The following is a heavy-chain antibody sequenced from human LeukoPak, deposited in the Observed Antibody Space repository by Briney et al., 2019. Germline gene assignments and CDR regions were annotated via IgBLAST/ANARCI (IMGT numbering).Heavy chain of an antibody. V-gene: IGHV3-30*18. Sequence: GGSLRLSCAASGFTFSNYGMHWVRQAPGKGLEWVAVISYDGSDKYYTDSVKGRFTISRDNSKNTQYLQMNSLRAEDTAVYYCAKDRTAGYDGLVDYWGQGTLVTVSS. CDR1: GFTFSNYG. CDR2: ISYDGSDK. J-gene: IGHJ4*02. CDR3: AKDRTAGYDGLVDY. D-gene: IGHD5-12*01.